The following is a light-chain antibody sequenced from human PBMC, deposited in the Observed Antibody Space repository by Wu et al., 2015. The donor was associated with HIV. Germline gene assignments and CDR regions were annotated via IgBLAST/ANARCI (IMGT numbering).Light chain of an antibody. Sequence: IRMTQSPSSLSATTGDRVTITCRASQGISSYLAWYQQKPGKAPKLLIYATSTLQSGVPSRFSGSGSGTDFTLTISCLQSEDFATYYCQQYYNYPQTFGQGTKVEIK. CDR1: QGISSY. CDR2: ATS. V-gene: IGKV1-8*01. J-gene: IGKJ1*01. CDR3: QQYYNYPQT.